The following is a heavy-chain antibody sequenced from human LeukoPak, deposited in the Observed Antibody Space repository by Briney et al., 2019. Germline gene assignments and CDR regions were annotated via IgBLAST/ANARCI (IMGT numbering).Heavy chain of an antibody. CDR1: GFTLSGYW. CDR3: ARTGYDYVWGSYRFPIDY. Sequence: GGSLRLSCAASGFTLSGYWISWVRQAPGKGLEWVANIKHDESEKHYVDSVKGRFTISRDNAKNSLYLQMNSLRAEDTAVYYCARTGYDYVWGSYRFPIDYWGQGTLVTVSS. D-gene: IGHD3-16*02. CDR2: IKHDESEK. J-gene: IGHJ4*02. V-gene: IGHV3-7*01.